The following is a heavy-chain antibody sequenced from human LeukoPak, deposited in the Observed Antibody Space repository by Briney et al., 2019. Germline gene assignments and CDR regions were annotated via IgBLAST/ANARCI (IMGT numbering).Heavy chain of an antibody. D-gene: IGHD6-13*01. CDR1: GDTFTSYG. CDR2: ISAYNGNT. CDR3: ARARGIAAAGTTPRQYYYYMDV. J-gene: IGHJ6*03. V-gene: IGHV1-18*01. Sequence: ASVKVSCKASGDTFTSYGISWVRPAPGQGLEWMGWISAYNGNTNYAQKLQGRVTMTTDTSTSTAYMELRSLRSDDTAVYYCARARGIAAAGTTPRQYYYYMDVWGKGTTVTISS.